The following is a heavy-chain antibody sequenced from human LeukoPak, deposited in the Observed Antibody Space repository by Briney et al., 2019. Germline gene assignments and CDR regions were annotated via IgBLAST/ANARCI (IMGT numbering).Heavy chain of an antibody. D-gene: IGHD3-3*01. CDR2: MNPNSGNT. V-gene: IGHV1-8*03. CDR1: GYTFTSYG. J-gene: IGHJ4*02. CDR3: ARGQLFGSLNY. Sequence: ASVKVSCKASGYTFTSYGISWVRQAPGQGLEWMGWMNPNSGNTGYAQKFQGRVTITRNTSISTAYMELSSLRSEDTAVYYCARGQLFGSLNYWGQGTLVTVSS.